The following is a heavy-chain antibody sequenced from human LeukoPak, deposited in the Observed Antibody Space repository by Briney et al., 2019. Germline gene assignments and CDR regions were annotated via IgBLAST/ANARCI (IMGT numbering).Heavy chain of an antibody. CDR3: AQDTYYHDTSGFYCFAY. J-gene: IGHJ4*02. D-gene: IGHD3-22*01. Sequence: PGGSLRLSCAASGFTFSSNAMHWVRQAPGKGLEWVAIISYDGSNKYYADSVKGRFTISRDKSKNTLYLQMNSLRGEDTAMYYCAQDTYYHDTSGFYCFAYWGQGTLVTVSS. CDR2: ISYDGSNK. V-gene: IGHV3-30*04. CDR1: GFTFSSNA.